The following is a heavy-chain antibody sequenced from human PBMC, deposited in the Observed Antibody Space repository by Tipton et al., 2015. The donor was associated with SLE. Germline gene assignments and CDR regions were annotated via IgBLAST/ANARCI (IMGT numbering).Heavy chain of an antibody. V-gene: IGHV4-30-2*01. CDR3: ARYHAALFDY. Sequence: TLSLTCAVSGGSISSGGYSWSWIRQPPGKGLEWIGYIYHSGSTYYNPSLKSRVTISVDRSKNQFSLKLSSVTAADTAVYYCARYHAALFDYWGQGTLVTVSS. J-gene: IGHJ4*02. D-gene: IGHD6-6*01. CDR1: GGSISSGGYS. CDR2: IYHSGST.